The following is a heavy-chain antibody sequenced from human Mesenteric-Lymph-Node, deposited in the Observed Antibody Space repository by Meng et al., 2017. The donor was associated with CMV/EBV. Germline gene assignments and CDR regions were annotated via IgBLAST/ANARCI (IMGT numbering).Heavy chain of an antibody. CDR3: VRSSGRFSSDWFDP. V-gene: IGHV1-2*02. CDR2: MYPKNFAT. J-gene: IGHJ5*02. D-gene: IGHD1-26*01. Sequence: SGYSFNDYYRHWVRQATGQGLEWMGWMYPKNFATKNAQKFEDRITLSRDTSINTAYVELTRLTSDDTAVYYCVRSSGRFSSDWFDPWGQGTLVTVSS. CDR1: GYSFNDYY.